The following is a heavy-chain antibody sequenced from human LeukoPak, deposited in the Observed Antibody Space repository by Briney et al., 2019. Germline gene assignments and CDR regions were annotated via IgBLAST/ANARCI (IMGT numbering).Heavy chain of an antibody. J-gene: IGHJ4*02. CDR1: GFTFSDHY. Sequence: PGGSLRLSCAASGFTFSDHYMSWVRQAPGKGLEWVSLIYSGGNTNYADSVKGRFTISRDNFKNTLYLQMNSLRAEDTAVYYCARDDRGYGDYWGQGTLVTVSS. CDR2: IYSGGNT. V-gene: IGHV3-53*01. D-gene: IGHD5-12*01. CDR3: ARDDRGYGDY.